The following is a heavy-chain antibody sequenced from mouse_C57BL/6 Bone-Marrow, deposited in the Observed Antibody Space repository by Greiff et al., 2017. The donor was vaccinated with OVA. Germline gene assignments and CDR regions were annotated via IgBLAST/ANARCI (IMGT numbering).Heavy chain of an antibody. CDR3: ARPYYGSSPWFAY. CDR2: IHPNSGST. V-gene: IGHV1-64*01. J-gene: IGHJ3*01. CDR1: GYTFTSYW. Sequence: QVQLQQPGAELVKPGASVKLSCKASGYTFTSYWMHWVKQRPGQGLEWIGMIHPNSGSTNYNEKFKSKATLTVDKSSSTAYMQLSSLTSEDSAVDYCARPYYGSSPWFAYWGQGTLVTVSA. D-gene: IGHD1-1*01.